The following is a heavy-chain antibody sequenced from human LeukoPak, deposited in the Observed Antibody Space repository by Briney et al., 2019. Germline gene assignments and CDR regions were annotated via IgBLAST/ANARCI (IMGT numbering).Heavy chain of an antibody. Sequence: GASVKVSCKASGGTFSNYAISWVRQAPGQGLEWMGGIIPIFDTAVYAQKFQGRVTVTADESTSTAYMDLSSLTSEDTAVYYCARDNIRGGKGIAAAGGYYWGQGTLVTVSS. CDR3: ARDNIRGGKGIAAAGGYY. CDR2: IIPIFDTA. J-gene: IGHJ4*02. D-gene: IGHD6-13*01. CDR1: GGTFSNYA. V-gene: IGHV1-69*01.